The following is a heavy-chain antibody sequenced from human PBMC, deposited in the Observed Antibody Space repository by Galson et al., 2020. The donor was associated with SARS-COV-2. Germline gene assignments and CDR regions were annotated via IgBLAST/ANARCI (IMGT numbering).Heavy chain of an antibody. V-gene: IGHV3-11*01. CDR3: ARRDSNYSLDY. CDR1: GFTFSDYY. Sequence: NSGGSLRLSCAASGFTFSDYYMSWIRQAPGKGLEWVSYISSSGSTIYYADSVKGRFTISRDNAKNSLYLQMNSLRAEDTAVYYCARRDSNYSLDYWGQGTLVTVSS. D-gene: IGHD4-4*01. J-gene: IGHJ4*02. CDR2: ISSSGSTI.